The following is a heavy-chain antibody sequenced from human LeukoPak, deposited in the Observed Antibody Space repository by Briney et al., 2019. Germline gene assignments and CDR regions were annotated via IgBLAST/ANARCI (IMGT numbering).Heavy chain of an antibody. V-gene: IGHV1-24*01. CDR2: FDPEDGET. J-gene: IGHJ3*02. CDR1: GYTLTELS. CDR3: ATDLGILWAFDI. Sequence: ASVTVSCKVSGYTLTELSMHWVRQAPGKGLEWMGGFDPEDGETIYAQKFQGRVTMTEDTSTDTAYMELSSLRSEDTAVYYCATDLGILWAFDIWGQGTMVTVSS. D-gene: IGHD2-21*01.